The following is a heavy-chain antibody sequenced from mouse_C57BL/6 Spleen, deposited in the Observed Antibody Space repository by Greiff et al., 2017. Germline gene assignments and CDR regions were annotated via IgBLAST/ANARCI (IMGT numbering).Heavy chain of an antibody. Sequence: QVQLKESGAELVKPGASVKISCKASGYAFSSYWMNWVKQRPGKGLEWIGQIYPGDGDTNYNGKFKGKATLTADKSSSTAYMQLSSLTSEDSAVYFCARRGPGGYFDVWGTGTTVTVSS. CDR3: ARRGPGGYFDV. J-gene: IGHJ1*03. D-gene: IGHD3-3*01. CDR2: IYPGDGDT. V-gene: IGHV1-80*01. CDR1: GYAFSSYW.